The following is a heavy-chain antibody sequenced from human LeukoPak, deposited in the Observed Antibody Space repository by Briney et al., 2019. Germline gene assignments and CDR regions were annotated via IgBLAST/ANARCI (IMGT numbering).Heavy chain of an antibody. D-gene: IGHD3-16*01. CDR1: GFTFSRYG. J-gene: IGHJ5*02. V-gene: IGHV3-30*03. Sequence: GRSLRLSCAASGFTFSRYGMHWVRQAPGEGLEWVAVISNEASTQYYADSVKGRFTISRDNSMNILYLQMDSLRSEDTAVYYCTKGGLVGGSLFWGWSAPWAKETLVTVSS. CDR3: TKGGLVGGSLFWGWSAP. CDR2: ISNEASTQ.